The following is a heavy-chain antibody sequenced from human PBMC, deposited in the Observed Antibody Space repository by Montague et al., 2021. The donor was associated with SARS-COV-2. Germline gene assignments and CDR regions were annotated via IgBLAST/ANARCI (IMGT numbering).Heavy chain of an antibody. V-gene: IGHV4-59*01. CDR2: IYYSAIA. CDR1: GGSISYYY. D-gene: IGHD2-8*01. CDR3: SRETPHGLFDY. Sequence: SETLSLTCTVSGGSISYYYYTWIRQPPGKGLERIANIYYSAIANYNPSLNSRVTISVYTSKNQFSLTLTSVTATDTAVYYCSRETPHGLFDYWGQGSLVTISS. J-gene: IGHJ4*02.